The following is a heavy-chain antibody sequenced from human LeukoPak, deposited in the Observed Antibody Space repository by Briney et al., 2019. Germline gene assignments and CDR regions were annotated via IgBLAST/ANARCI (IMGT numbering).Heavy chain of an antibody. CDR1: GFAFTSYW. Sequence: PGGSLRLSCAASGFAFTSYWMTWVRQAPGKGLEWMANIKQDGIDKNYVDSVRGRFAISRDNARNSLFLQMNSPRVEDTAVYYCARSGWYGDGFDIWGQGTMVTVSS. J-gene: IGHJ3*02. V-gene: IGHV3-7*01. CDR3: ARSGWYGDGFDI. CDR2: IKQDGIDK. D-gene: IGHD2-15*01.